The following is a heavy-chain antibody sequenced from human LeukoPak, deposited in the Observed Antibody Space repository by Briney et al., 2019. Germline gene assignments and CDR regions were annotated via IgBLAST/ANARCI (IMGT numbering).Heavy chain of an antibody. V-gene: IGHV1-2*02. CDR2: INPNSGGT. Sequence: ASVTVSCKASGYTFTGYYMHWVRQAPGQGLEWMGWINPNSGGTNYAQKFQGRVTMTRDTSISTAYMEPSRLRSDDTAVYYCARDGHLSNLWYRWFDPWGQGTLVTVSS. J-gene: IGHJ5*02. CDR1: GYTFTGYY. D-gene: IGHD3-10*01. CDR3: ARDGHLSNLWYRWFDP.